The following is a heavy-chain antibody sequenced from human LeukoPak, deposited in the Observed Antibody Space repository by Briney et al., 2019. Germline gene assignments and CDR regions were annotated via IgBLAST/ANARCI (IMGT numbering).Heavy chain of an antibody. CDR3: ARRKSWFGELSYDY. V-gene: IGHV4-39*01. CDR1: GGSISSSSYY. Sequence: SETLSLTCTVSGGSISSSSYYWGWIRQPPGKGLEWIGSIYYSGSTYYNPSLKSRVTISVDTSKNQFSLKLSSVTAADTAVYYCARRKSWFGELSYDYWGQGTLVTVSS. CDR2: IYYSGST. D-gene: IGHD3-10*01. J-gene: IGHJ4*02.